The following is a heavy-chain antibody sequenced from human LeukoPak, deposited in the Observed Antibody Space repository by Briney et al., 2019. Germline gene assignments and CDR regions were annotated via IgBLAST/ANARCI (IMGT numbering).Heavy chain of an antibody. V-gene: IGHV1-46*01. CDR3: ARDSQAHDHPFGDNYFDY. Sequence: ASVTVSCTASGYTFTSYYMHWVRQAPGQGLEWMGIINPSGGSTSYAQKFQGRVTMTRDTSTGTVYMELSSLRSEDTAVYYCARDSQAHDHPFGDNYFDYWGQGTLVTVSS. CDR1: GYTFTSYY. J-gene: IGHJ4*02. D-gene: IGHD3-10*01. CDR2: INPSGGST.